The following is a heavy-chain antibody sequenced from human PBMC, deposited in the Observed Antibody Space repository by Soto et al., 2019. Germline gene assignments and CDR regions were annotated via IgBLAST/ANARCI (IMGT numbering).Heavy chain of an antibody. CDR2: ISGSGGST. J-gene: IGHJ4*02. CDR1: GFTFSSYA. D-gene: IGHD3-22*01. V-gene: IGHV3-23*01. CDR3: AKVNDSSGPRFDY. Sequence: EVQLLESGGGLVQPGGSLRLSCAASGFTFSSYAMSWVRQAPGKGLEWVSAISGSGGSTYYADSVKGRFTISRDNSKNSLYLQMTSLRAEDAAVYYCAKVNDSSGPRFDYWGQGTLVTVSS.